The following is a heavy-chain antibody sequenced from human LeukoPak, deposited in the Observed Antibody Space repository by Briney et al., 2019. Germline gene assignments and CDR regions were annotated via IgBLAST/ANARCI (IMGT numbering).Heavy chain of an antibody. CDR2: IYYSGST. CDR1: GGSISSSSYY. D-gene: IGHD6-6*01. J-gene: IGHJ4*02. CDR3: ARGTYSSSSGGLDY. V-gene: IGHV4-39*07. Sequence: PSETLSLTCTVSGGSISSSSYYWGWIRQPPGKGLEWIGNIYYSGSTYYNPSLKGRVTISVDTSKNQFSLKLSSVTAADTAVYYCARGTYSSSSGGLDYWGQGTLVTVSS.